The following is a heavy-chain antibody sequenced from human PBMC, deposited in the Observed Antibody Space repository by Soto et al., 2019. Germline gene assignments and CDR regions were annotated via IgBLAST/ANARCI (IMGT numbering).Heavy chain of an antibody. Sequence: PSETLSLTCAVYGGSFSGHYWSWIRQPPGKGLEWIGEINHSGSTNYNPSLKSRVTISVDTSKNQFSLKLSSVTAADTAVYYCARGPRGDGYKSRGFPRVGYYGMDVWGQGTTVTVSS. V-gene: IGHV4-34*01. CDR3: ARGPRGDGYKSRGFPRVGYYGMDV. CDR2: INHSGST. J-gene: IGHJ6*02. CDR1: GGSFSGHY. D-gene: IGHD5-12*01.